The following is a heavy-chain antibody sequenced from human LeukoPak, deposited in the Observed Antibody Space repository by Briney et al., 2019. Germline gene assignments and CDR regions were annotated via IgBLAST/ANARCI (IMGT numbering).Heavy chain of an antibody. CDR1: GLTFSSYS. CDR3: AKSPYVDYGDYFDY. J-gene: IGHJ4*02. Sequence: PGGSLRLSCAASGLTFSSYSMNWVRQAPGKGLEWVSYISSSSSTIYYADSVKGRFTISRNNSKNTLYLQVNSLRAEDTAVYYCAKSPYVDYGDYFDYWGQGILVTVSS. V-gene: IGHV3-48*01. D-gene: IGHD4-17*01. CDR2: ISSSSSTI.